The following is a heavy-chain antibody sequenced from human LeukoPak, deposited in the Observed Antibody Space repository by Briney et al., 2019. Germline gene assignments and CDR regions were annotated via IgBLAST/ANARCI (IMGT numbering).Heavy chain of an antibody. J-gene: IGHJ5*02. Sequence: GASVKVSCKASGYTFTSYGISWARQAPGQGLEWMGWISAYNGNTNYAQKLQGRVTMTTDTSTSTAYMELRSLRSDDTAVYYCARDRPYSSSWNWFDPWGQGTLVTVSS. CDR1: GYTFTSYG. CDR2: ISAYNGNT. CDR3: ARDRPYSSSWNWFDP. D-gene: IGHD6-13*01. V-gene: IGHV1-18*01.